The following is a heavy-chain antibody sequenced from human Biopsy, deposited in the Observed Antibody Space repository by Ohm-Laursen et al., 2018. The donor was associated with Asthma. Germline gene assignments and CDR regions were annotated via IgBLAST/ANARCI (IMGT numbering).Heavy chain of an antibody. CDR1: GYTFINYA. CDR2: INAGNGNT. D-gene: IGHD3-9*01. Sequence: ASVKVSCKASGYTFINYAIHWVRQAPGQRLEWMGWINAGNGNTKYSQKFQGRVTITRDTSASTAYMDLSSLRSEDTAVYYCARTYYDFLPGQVNDAFAMWGQGTMVTGSS. V-gene: IGHV1-3*01. J-gene: IGHJ3*02. CDR3: ARTYYDFLPGQVNDAFAM.